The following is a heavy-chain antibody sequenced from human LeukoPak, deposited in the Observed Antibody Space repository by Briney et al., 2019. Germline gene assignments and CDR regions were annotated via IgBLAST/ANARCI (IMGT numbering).Heavy chain of an antibody. D-gene: IGHD3-22*01. J-gene: IGHJ3*02. Sequence: PSETLSLTCTVSGGSISSSSYYWGWIRQPPGKGLEWIGYIYYSGSTNYNPSLKSRVTISVDTSKNQFSLKLSSVTAADTAVYYCARAERYYYDSSADSRGAFDIWGQGTMVTVSS. CDR3: ARAERYYYDSSADSRGAFDI. CDR1: GGSISSSSYY. V-gene: IGHV4-61*05. CDR2: IYYSGST.